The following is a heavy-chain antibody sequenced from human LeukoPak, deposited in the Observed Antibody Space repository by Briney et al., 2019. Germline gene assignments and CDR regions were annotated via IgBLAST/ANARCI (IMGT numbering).Heavy chain of an antibody. V-gene: IGHV3-53*01. J-gene: IGHJ5*02. CDR3: ARISRANCDH. D-gene: IGHD4/OR15-4a*01. Sequence: GESLRLSCAASGFAVSSNYMSWVRQAPGTGLQWVSVIYSGGATYYADSVKGRFTVSRDNAKNSLFLQMNSLTTEDTAVYYCARISRANCDHWGQGTLVTVSP. CDR2: IYSGGAT. CDR1: GFAVSSNY.